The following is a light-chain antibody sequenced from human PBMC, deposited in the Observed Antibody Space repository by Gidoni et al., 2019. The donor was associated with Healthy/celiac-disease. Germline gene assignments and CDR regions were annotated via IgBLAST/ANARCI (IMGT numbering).Light chain of an antibody. CDR3: QKYGSSSLT. CDR1: QSVSSSY. CDR2: GAS. J-gene: IGKJ4*01. Sequence: EIVLTQSPGTLSLSPGERATLSCRASQSVSSSYLAWYQQKPGQAPRLLIYGASSMATGIPDRFSGSGSGTDFTLTISRLEPEDFAVYYCQKYGSSSLTFGGGTKVEIK. V-gene: IGKV3-20*01.